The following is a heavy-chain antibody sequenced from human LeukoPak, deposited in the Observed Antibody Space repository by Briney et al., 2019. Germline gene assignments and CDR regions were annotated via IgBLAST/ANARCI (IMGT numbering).Heavy chain of an antibody. CDR2: IKQDGSEK. Sequence: GGSLRLSCAASGFTFSSYWMSWVRQAPGKGLGWVANIKQDGSEKYYVDSVKGRFTISRDNAKNSLYLQMNSLRAEDTAVYYCARDPIVVVPAAHIYYYYGMDVWGKGTTVTVSS. J-gene: IGHJ6*04. D-gene: IGHD2-2*01. CDR1: GFTFSSYW. V-gene: IGHV3-7*03. CDR3: ARDPIVVVPAAHIYYYYGMDV.